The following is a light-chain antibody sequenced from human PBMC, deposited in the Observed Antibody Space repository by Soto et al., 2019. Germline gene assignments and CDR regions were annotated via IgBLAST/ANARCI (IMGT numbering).Light chain of an antibody. CDR3: QQYNSYPLT. CDR2: GAS. J-gene: IGKJ1*01. V-gene: IGKV3D-15*01. Sequence: EIVMTQSPGTLSVSTGEGATLSCRASQSVDSNLAWYQQKPGQAPRLLIYGASTRATGIPDRFRGSGSGTEFTLTISSLQPDDFATYYCQQYNSYPLTFGQGTKVEIK. CDR1: QSVDSN.